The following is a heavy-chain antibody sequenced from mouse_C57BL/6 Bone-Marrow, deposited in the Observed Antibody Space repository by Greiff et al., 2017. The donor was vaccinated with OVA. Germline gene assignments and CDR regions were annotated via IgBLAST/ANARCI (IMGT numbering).Heavy chain of an antibody. CDR2: IYPGNSDT. D-gene: IGHD2-1*01. CDR1: GYTFTSYW. V-gene: IGHV1-5*01. Sequence: VQLQQSGTVLARPGASVKMSCKTSGYTFTSYWMHWVKQRPGQGLEWIGAIYPGNSDTSYNQKFKGKAKLTAVTSASTAYMELSSLTNEDSAVYYCTRSRGNYLYFDVWGTGTTVTVSS. J-gene: IGHJ1*03. CDR3: TRSRGNYLYFDV.